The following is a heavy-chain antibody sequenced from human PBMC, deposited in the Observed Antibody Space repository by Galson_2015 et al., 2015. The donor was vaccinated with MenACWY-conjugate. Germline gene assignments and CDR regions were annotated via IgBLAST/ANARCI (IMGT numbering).Heavy chain of an antibody. CDR1: GFTFSDSD. V-gene: IGHV3-73*01. Sequence: SLRLSCAASGFTFSDSDLHWVRQASGKGLEWVGRIRTKPRSYVTWYPASVAGRFTISRDDSRNTAYLQMSSLKTDDTAVYYCLMEGGHWGPGTLVAVSS. CDR3: LMEGGH. J-gene: IGHJ4*02. D-gene: IGHD3-3*01. CDR2: IRTKPRSYVT.